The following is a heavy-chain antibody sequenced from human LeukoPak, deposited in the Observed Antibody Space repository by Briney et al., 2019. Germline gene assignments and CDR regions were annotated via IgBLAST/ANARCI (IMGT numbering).Heavy chain of an antibody. CDR3: ARGARVDFWSGRVPYYFDY. Sequence: GGSLRLSCAASGFTFSSYWMSWVRQAPGKGLEWVANIKQDGSEKYYVDSVKGRFTISRDNAKNSLYLQMNSLRAEDTAVYYCARGARVDFWSGRVPYYFDYWGQGTLVTVSS. V-gene: IGHV3-7*01. CDR1: GFTFSSYW. D-gene: IGHD3-3*01. J-gene: IGHJ4*02. CDR2: IKQDGSEK.